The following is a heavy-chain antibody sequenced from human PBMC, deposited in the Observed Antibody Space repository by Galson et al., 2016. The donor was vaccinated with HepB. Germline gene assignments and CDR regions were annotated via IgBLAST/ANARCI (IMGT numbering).Heavy chain of an antibody. J-gene: IGHJ4*02. CDR2: INGDGSST. V-gene: IGHV3-74*01. CDR1: GFTFSSYW. CDR3: AVGNDPLDF. D-gene: IGHD1-1*01. Sequence: SLRLSCAASGFTFSSYWMHWVRQAPGKGLVWVSRINGDGSSTTYADSVKGRFTISRDNAKNTLYLQMNSLRAGDTAVYYCAVGNDPLDFWSQGTLLTVSS.